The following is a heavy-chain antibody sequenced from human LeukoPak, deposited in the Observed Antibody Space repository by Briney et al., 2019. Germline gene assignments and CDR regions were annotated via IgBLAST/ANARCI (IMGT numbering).Heavy chain of an antibody. CDR3: AKGSSRGTTMTWFDP. J-gene: IGHJ5*02. V-gene: IGHV3-23*01. CDR2: ISGSGGTT. D-gene: IGHD4-17*01. CDR1: GFTFSDYA. Sequence: SGGSLRLSCTASGFTFSDYAMNWVRQAPGKGLEWVSVISGSGGTTYYADSVKGRLTISRDNSKNTQYLQANSLRADDTAVYYCAKGSSRGTTMTWFDPWGQGTLVTVSS.